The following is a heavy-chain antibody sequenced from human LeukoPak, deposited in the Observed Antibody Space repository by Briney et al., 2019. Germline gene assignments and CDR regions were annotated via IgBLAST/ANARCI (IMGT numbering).Heavy chain of an antibody. CDR1: GYTFTGYY. Sequence: ASVTVSCKASGYTFTGYYMHWVRQAPGQGLEWMGWINPNSGGTNYAQKFQGRVTMTRDTSISTAYMELSRLRSDDTAVYYCARGGEVVVAARDLDGMDVWGQGTTATVSS. V-gene: IGHV1-2*02. J-gene: IGHJ6*02. CDR2: INPNSGGT. CDR3: ARGGEVVVAARDLDGMDV. D-gene: IGHD2-15*01.